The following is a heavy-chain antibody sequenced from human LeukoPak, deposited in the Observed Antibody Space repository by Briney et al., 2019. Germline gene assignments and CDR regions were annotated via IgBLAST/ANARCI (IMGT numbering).Heavy chain of an antibody. V-gene: IGHV1-69*13. CDR2: IIPIFGTA. J-gene: IGHJ3*02. CDR3: ARDLETAMVTGHAFDI. Sequence: GASVKVSCKASGGTSSSYAISWVRQAPGQGLEWMGGIIPIFGTANYAQKFQGRVTITADESTSTAYMELSSLRSEDTAVYYCARDLETAMVTGHAFDIWGQGTMVTVSS. D-gene: IGHD5-18*01. CDR1: GGTSSSYA.